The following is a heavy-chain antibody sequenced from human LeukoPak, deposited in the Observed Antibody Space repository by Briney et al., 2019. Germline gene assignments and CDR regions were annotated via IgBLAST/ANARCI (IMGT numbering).Heavy chain of an antibody. CDR3: ARALIVPATGIHWFDP. D-gene: IGHD2-2*01. V-gene: IGHV1-46*01. J-gene: IGHJ5*02. Sequence: ASVKVSCKASGYTFTGYYMHWVRQAPGQGLEWMGIINPSGGSTSYAQKFQGRVTMTRDTSTSTVYMELSSLRSEDTAVYYCARALIVPATGIHWFDPWGQGTLVTVSS. CDR1: GYTFTGYY. CDR2: INPSGGST.